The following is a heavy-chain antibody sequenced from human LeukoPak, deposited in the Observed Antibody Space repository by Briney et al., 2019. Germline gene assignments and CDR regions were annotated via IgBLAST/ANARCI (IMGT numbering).Heavy chain of an antibody. CDR2: IYHSGST. V-gene: IGHV4-30-2*01. CDR3: AGGGTYNWFDP. CDR1: GGSISSGGYS. J-gene: IGHJ5*02. Sequence: SETLSLTCAVSGGSISSGGYSWSWIRQPPGKGLEWIGYIYHSGSTYYNPSLKSRVTISVDRSENQFSLKLSSVTAADTAVYYCAGGGTYNWFDPWGQGTLVTVSS. D-gene: IGHD2-15*01.